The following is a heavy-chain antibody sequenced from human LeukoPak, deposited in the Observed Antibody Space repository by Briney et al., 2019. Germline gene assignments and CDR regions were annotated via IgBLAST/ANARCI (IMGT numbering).Heavy chain of an antibody. CDR2: IDPSAGST. V-gene: IGHV1-46*01. CDR3: ARGGCGDSAAPFDD. J-gene: IGHJ4*02. CDR1: GYTFTSCY. Sequence: ASVKVSCKTSGYTFTSCYMHWVRQAPGQGLEWMGMIDPSAGSTRYAQKFQGRVTMTTDTSTSTVYMELSSLRSEDTAVYYCARGGCGDSAAPFDDWGQGTLVPVSS. D-gene: IGHD2-21*02.